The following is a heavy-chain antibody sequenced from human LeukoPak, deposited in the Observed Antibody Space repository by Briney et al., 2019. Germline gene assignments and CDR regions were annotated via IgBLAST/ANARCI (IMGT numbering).Heavy chain of an antibody. Sequence: GGSLRLSCTASGFTFGGYAMSWVRQAPGKGLEWVSSISGGSEDSYYADSVKGRFTISGDNSKSTLYLQMNSLRADDTAVYYCARTIAQYSNSWLYYYYGLDVWGQGTTVTVSS. CDR3: ARTIAQYSNSWLYYYYGLDV. V-gene: IGHV3-23*01. CDR2: ISGGSEDS. CDR1: GFTFGGYA. D-gene: IGHD6-13*01. J-gene: IGHJ6*02.